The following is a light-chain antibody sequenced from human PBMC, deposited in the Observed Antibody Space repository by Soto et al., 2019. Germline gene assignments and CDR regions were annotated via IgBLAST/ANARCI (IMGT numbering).Light chain of an antibody. Sequence: QSALTQPPSASGSPGQSVTISCSGTSSDVGGYNYVSWYQLHPGKAPKLMLFEVSKRPSGVPGRFSGSKSGNTASLTVSGLQAEDEAEYYCSSYAGSVQVVFGGGTKLTVL. J-gene: IGLJ3*02. V-gene: IGLV2-8*01. CDR2: EVS. CDR1: SSDVGGYNY. CDR3: SSYAGSVQVV.